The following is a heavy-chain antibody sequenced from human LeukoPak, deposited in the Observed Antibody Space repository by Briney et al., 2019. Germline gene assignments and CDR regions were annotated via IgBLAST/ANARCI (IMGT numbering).Heavy chain of an antibody. V-gene: IGHV7-4-1*02. J-gene: IGHJ6*03. CDR1: GSTFTTYG. CDR3: ARGIGIGTVLLVHGNMDV. Sequence: APGKLCGKAAGSTFTTYGVTWGREAHGQGRGGRGWINTDTGKATYAQGFTGRFVFSSATSVSTTYLQISSLKPEDTAVYYCARGIGIGTVLLVHGNMDVWGNGTTVTVSS. D-gene: IGHD2-8*01. CDR2: INTDTGKA.